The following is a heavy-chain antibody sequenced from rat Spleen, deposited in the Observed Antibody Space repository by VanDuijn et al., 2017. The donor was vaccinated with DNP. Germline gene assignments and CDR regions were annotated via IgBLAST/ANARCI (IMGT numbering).Heavy chain of an antibody. Sequence: QVQLKESGPGLVQPSQTLSLTCTVAGFSLTSYHVSWVQQPPGKGLEWMGRIQSDGDTYYNSALKSRLSISRDTSKSQVFLKMNSLQTEDTAMYFCARYYGYNYYAMDAWGQGTSVTVSS. CDR2: IQSDGDT. CDR3: ARYYGYNYYAMDA. J-gene: IGHJ4*01. CDR1: GFSLTSYH. V-gene: IGHV2S1*01. D-gene: IGHD1-9*01.